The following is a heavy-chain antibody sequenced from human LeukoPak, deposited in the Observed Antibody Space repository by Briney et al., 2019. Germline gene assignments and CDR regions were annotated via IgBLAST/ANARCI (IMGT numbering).Heavy chain of an antibody. CDR3: ARDPTTYDFWSGYSFDY. CDR2: INPNSGGT. J-gene: IGHJ4*02. Sequence: ASVKVSCKASGYTFTGYYMHWVRQAPGQGLEWMGWINPNSGGTNYAQKFQGRVTMTRDTSISTAYMELSRLRSDDTAVYYCARDPTTYDFWSGYSFDYWGQGTLVTVSS. D-gene: IGHD3-3*01. V-gene: IGHV1-2*02. CDR1: GYTFTGYY.